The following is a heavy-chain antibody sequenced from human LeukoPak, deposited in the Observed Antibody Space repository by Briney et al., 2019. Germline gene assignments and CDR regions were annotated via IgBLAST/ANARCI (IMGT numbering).Heavy chain of an antibody. CDR3: ARETGDDAFVI. D-gene: IGHD7-27*01. CDR1: GFTVSSNY. J-gene: IGHJ3*02. CDR2: IYSGGTT. Sequence: PGGSLRLSCAASGFTVSSNYMSWVRQAPGKGLEWVSVIYSGGTTYYADSVKGRFTISRDNSKKTLYLQMNSLRAEDTAVYYCARETGDDAFVIWGQGTMVTVSS. V-gene: IGHV3-66*01.